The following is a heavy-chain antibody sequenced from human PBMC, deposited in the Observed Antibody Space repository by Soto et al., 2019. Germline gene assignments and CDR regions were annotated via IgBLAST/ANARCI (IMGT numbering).Heavy chain of an antibody. CDR3: ARSTTDYYYGMDV. D-gene: IGHD4-17*01. CDR2: ISSNGGST. J-gene: IGHJ6*02. CDR1: GFTFSSYA. V-gene: IGHV3-64*02. Sequence: GGSLRLSCAASGFTFSSYAMHWVRQAPGKGLEYVSTISSNGGSTYYADSVKGRFTISRDNSKNALYLQMGSLRAEDMAVYYCARSTTDYYYGMDVWGQGTTVTVSS.